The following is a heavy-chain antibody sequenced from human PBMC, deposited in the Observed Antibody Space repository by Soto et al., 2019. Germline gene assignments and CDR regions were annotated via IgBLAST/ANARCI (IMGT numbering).Heavy chain of an antibody. D-gene: IGHD1-20*01. V-gene: IGHV1-69*01. CDR3: ARDPRSITGTTSSEDFQH. CDR2: IIPLLGIT. J-gene: IGHJ1*01. CDR1: GGTFSGYA. Sequence: QAQLMQSGAEVKKPGSSVKVSCKASGGTFSGYAINWVRQAPGPGLEWMGGIIPLLGITDYGQKFQGRITIAADESTGTAYMDLRGLRSEDTAVYYCARDPRSITGTTSSEDFQHWGQGTLVSVSS.